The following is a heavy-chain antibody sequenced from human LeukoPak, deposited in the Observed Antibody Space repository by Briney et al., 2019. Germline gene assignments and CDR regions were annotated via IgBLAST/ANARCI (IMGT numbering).Heavy chain of an antibody. CDR3: AKDRIAVAGTNGRGASDY. CDR2: IYTDGTT. CDR1: GLTFTSYW. J-gene: IGHJ4*02. D-gene: IGHD6-19*01. V-gene: IGHV3-74*01. Sequence: GGSLRLSCAAPGLTFTSYWMHWVRQAPGKGLVWVSHIYTDGTTGHADSVKGRFTISRDNAKNTVYLQMNSLRAEDTAVYYCAKDRIAVAGTNGRGASDYWGQGTLVTVSS.